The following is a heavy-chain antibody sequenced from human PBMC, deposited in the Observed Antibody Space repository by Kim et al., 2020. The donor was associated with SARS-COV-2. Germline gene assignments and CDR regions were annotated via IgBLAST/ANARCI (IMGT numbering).Heavy chain of an antibody. J-gene: IGHJ4*02. V-gene: IGHV4-34*01. CDR2: INHSGST. CDR3: ARGQLLSDY. D-gene: IGHD2-2*01. CDR1: GGSFSGYY. Sequence: SETLSLTCAVYGGSFSGYYWSWIRQPPGKGLEWIGEINHSGSTNYNPSFKSRVTIPVDTSKNQSSLKLSSVTAADTAVCYCARGQLLSDYGGQDTLVTV.